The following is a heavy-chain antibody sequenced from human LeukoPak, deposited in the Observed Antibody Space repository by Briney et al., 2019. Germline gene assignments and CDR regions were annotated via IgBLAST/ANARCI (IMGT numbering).Heavy chain of an antibody. CDR3: AKGSPYDSSGYHYYFDY. CDR1: GFTFSSYA. J-gene: IGHJ4*02. Sequence: PGGSLRLSCAASGFTFSSYAMSWVRQAPGKGLEWVSAISGSGGSTYYADSVKGRFTISRDNSKNTLYLQMNSLRAEDTAVYYCAKGSPYDSSGYHYYFDYWGQGTLVTVSS. V-gene: IGHV3-23*01. D-gene: IGHD3-22*01. CDR2: ISGSGGST.